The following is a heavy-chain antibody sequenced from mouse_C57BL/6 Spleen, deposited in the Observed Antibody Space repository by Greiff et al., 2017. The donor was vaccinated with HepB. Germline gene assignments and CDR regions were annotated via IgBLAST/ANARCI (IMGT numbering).Heavy chain of an antibody. CDR2: ISDGGSYT. CDR1: GFTFSSYA. D-gene: IGHD2-1*01. J-gene: IGHJ4*01. CDR3: ARDYGNYNYAMDY. Sequence: EVKLVESGGGLVKPGGSLKLSCAASGFTFSSYAMSWVRQTPEKRLEWVATISDGGSYTYYPDNVKGRFTISRDNAKNNLYLQMSHLKSEDTAMYYCARDYGNYNYAMDYWGQATSVTVSS. V-gene: IGHV5-4*01.